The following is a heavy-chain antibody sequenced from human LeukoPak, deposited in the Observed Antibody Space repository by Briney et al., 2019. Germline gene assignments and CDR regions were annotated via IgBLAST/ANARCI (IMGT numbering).Heavy chain of an antibody. CDR2: IIPILGIA. J-gene: IGHJ4*02. V-gene: IGHV1-69*04. Sequence: SVKVSCKASGGTFSSYAISWVRQAPGQGLEWMGRIIPILGIANYAQEFQGRVTITADKSTSTAYMELSSLRSEDTAVYYCARGFSSGWYDYWGQGTLVTVSS. CDR1: GGTFSSYA. D-gene: IGHD6-19*01. CDR3: ARGFSSGWYDY.